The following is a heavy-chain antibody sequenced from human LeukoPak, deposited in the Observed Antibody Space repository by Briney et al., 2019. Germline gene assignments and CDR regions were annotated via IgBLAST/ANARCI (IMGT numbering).Heavy chain of an antibody. CDR3: ARGRRSSTSCYTP. CDR1: GGSFSGYY. V-gene: IGHV4-34*01. J-gene: IGHJ5*02. D-gene: IGHD2-2*02. Sequence: PSETLSLTCAVYGGSFSGYYWSWIRQPPGKGLEWIGEINHSGSTNYNPSLKSRVTTSVDTSKNQFSLKLSSVTAADTAVYYCARGRRSSTSCYTPWGQGTLVTVSS. CDR2: INHSGST.